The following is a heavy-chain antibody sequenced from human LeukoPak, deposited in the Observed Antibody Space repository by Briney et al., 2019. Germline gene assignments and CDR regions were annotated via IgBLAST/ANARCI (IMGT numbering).Heavy chain of an antibody. J-gene: IGHJ4*02. Sequence: SETLSLTCTVSGGSISRSSHYWGWIRQPPGKGLEWIGTIYYSGSTTYNPSLKSRVTISLDTSKNHFSLKLRSVTAADTAVYYCAGTRIFINGFDYWGQGSLVTVSS. CDR1: GGSISRSSHY. V-gene: IGHV4-39*02. CDR3: AGTRIFINGFDY. D-gene: IGHD3-3*01. CDR2: IYYSGST.